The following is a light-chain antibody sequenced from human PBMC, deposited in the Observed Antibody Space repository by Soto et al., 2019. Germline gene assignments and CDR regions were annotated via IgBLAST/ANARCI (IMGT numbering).Light chain of an antibody. V-gene: IGLV2-14*01. CDR2: DVG. CDR3: SSYTSSSTYV. Sequence: QSVLTQPASVSGSPGQSITISCTGTSSYVGGHNYVSWYQQHPGKAPKLIIYDVGNRPSGVSNRFSGSKSGNTASLTISGLQAEDEADYYCSSYTSSSTYVFGTGTKVTVL. J-gene: IGLJ1*01. CDR1: SSYVGGHNY.